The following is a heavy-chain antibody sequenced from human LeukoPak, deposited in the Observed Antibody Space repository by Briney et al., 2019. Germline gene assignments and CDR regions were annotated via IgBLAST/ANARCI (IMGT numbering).Heavy chain of an antibody. CDR3: ARLTLGSSTSCYTE. CDR2: INHSGST. V-gene: IGHV4-34*01. Sequence: PSETLSLTCAVYGGSFSGYYWSWIRQPPGKGLEWIGEINHSGSTNYNPSLKSRVTISVDTSKNQFSLKLSSVTAADTAVYYCARLTLGSSTSCYTEWGQGTLVTVSS. D-gene: IGHD2-2*02. CDR1: GGSFSGYY. J-gene: IGHJ4*02.